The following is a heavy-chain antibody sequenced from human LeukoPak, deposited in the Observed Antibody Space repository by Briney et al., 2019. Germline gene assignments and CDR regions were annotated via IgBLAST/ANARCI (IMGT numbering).Heavy chain of an antibody. D-gene: IGHD6-13*01. CDR3: ARGLYSSSWYRDYFDY. Sequence: ASVKVSCKASGYTFTGYYMHWVRQAPGQGLEWMGWINPNSGGTNYAQKLQGRVTMTRDTSISTAYMELSRLRSDDTAVYYCARGLYSSSWYRDYFDYWGQGTLVTVSS. J-gene: IGHJ4*02. CDR2: INPNSGGT. V-gene: IGHV1-2*02. CDR1: GYTFTGYY.